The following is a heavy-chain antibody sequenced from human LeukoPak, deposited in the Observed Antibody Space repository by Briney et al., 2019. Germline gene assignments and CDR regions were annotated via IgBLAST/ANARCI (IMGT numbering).Heavy chain of an antibody. CDR1: GGTVSRYP. D-gene: IGHD3-22*01. CDR3: AKIGQGSSGYKAFDI. V-gene: IGHV1-69*06. CDR2: IIPIFGTA. Sequence: SVKVSCKASGGTVSRYPISWVRQAPGQGLEWMGGIIPIFGTANYAQKFQGRVTITADKSTSTAYMELSSLRSDDTAVYYCAKIGQGSSGYKAFDIWGQGTMVTVSS. J-gene: IGHJ3*02.